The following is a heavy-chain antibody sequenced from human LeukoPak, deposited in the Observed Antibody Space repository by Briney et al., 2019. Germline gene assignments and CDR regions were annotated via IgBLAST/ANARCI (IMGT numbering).Heavy chain of an antibody. Sequence: GGSLRLSCAASGFTFSNYAMSWVRQAPGKGLEWVSAISGSASSTYHADSVKGRFTISRDNSKNTLYLQMNSLRAEDTAVYYCAELGITMIGGVWGKGTTVTISS. CDR1: GFTFSNYA. V-gene: IGHV3-23*01. CDR2: ISGSASST. CDR3: AELGITMIGGV. D-gene: IGHD3-10*02. J-gene: IGHJ6*04.